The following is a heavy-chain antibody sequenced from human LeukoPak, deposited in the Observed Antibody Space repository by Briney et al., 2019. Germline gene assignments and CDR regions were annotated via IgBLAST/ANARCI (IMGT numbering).Heavy chain of an antibody. CDR2: IWYDGSNK. D-gene: IGHD2-2*01. CDR3: ARVVPAAMMPGDAFDI. CDR1: GFTFSSYG. J-gene: IGHJ3*02. Sequence: GGSLRLSCAASGFTFSSYGMHWVRQAPGKGLEWVAVIWYDGSNKYYADSVKGRFTISRDNSKNTLYLKMNSLRAEDTAVYYCARVVPAAMMPGDAFDIWGQGTMVTVSS. V-gene: IGHV3-33*01.